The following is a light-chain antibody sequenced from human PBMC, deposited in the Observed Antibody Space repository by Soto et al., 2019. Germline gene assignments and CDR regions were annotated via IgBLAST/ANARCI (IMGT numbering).Light chain of an antibody. Sequence: QSVLTQPASVSGSPGQSITISCTGTSTDVGDYNFVFWYQQHAGKAPKLVISEVRNRPSGVSDRFSGSKSGNRASLTIPGLHAEDEADYYCSSYTPSSPVVFGTATKFTVL. J-gene: IGLJ1*01. CDR3: SSYTPSSPVV. CDR1: STDVGDYNF. V-gene: IGLV2-14*01. CDR2: EVR.